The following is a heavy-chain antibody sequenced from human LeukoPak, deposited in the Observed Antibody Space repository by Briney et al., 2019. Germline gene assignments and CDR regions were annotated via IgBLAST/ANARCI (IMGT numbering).Heavy chain of an antibody. CDR1: GFTVSSNY. D-gene: IGHD7-27*01. J-gene: IGHJ4*02. V-gene: IGHV3-66*01. Sequence: GGSLRLSCVVSGFTVSSNYMSWVRQAPGRGLQWVSVLYSGGSTYYADSVEGRFTISRDNSKNTLYLQMNSLRAEDTAVYYCARDLTGDAYFDYWGQGTLVTVSS. CDR3: ARDLTGDAYFDY. CDR2: LYSGGST.